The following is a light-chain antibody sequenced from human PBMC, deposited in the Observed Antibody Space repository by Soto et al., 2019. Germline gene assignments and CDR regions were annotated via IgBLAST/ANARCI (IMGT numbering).Light chain of an antibody. V-gene: IGKV3-15*01. CDR2: GAS. Sequence: EIVMTQSPATLSVSPGERVTLSCRASQSVSSDLAWYQHKPGQAPRLLIYGASTRATTTPARFSGSGSGTEFSLSINSLQSEDFAVYYCLQYNDWPPKQYTFGQGTKLEIK. CDR1: QSVSSD. CDR3: LQYNDWPPKQYT. J-gene: IGKJ2*01.